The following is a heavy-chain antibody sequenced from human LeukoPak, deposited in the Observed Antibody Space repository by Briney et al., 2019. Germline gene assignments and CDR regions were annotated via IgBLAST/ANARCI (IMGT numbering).Heavy chain of an antibody. V-gene: IGHV3-11*04. CDR1: GFMWRDYY. Sequence: GGSLRFSGVTSGFMWRDYYRLWIRQAPGKGPEWVAHISSSAATTLYADSGKGRFTVSRCNAKNSLYLGMTSLRPGYTDVYYFATNRGSTVTTVGYWGQGTLVTVSS. CDR2: ISSSAATT. J-gene: IGHJ4*02. CDR3: ATNRGSTVTTVGY. D-gene: IGHD4-17*01.